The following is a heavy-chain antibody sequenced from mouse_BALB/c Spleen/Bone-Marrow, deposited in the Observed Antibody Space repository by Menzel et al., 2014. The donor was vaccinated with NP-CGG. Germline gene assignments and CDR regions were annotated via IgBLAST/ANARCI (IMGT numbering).Heavy chain of an antibody. J-gene: IGHJ1*01. CDR2: ISNGGSYT. CDR1: GFTLSDYY. CDR3: ARDSLYYYGSSYGYFDV. Sequence: VKLMESGGGLMKPGGSLKLSCAASGFTLSDYYMYWVRQTPEKRLEWVATISNGGSYTYYPDSVKGRFTISRDNAKNNLYLQMSSLKSEDTAMYYCARDSLYYYGSSYGYFDVWGAGTTVTVSS. D-gene: IGHD1-1*01. V-gene: IGHV5-4*02.